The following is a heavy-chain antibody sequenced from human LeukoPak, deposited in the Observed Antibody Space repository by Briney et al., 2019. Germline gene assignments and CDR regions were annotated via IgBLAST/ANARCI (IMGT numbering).Heavy chain of an antibody. Sequence: ASVKVSCKASGYTFTSYDINWVRQATGQGLEWMGWMNPNSGNTGYAQKFQGRVTMTRNTSISTAYMELSSLRSEDTAVYYCARAARSRYYDITWGQGTLVTVSS. J-gene: IGHJ4*02. D-gene: IGHD3-9*01. V-gene: IGHV1-8*01. CDR2: MNPNSGNT. CDR1: GYTFTSYD. CDR3: ARAARSRYYDIT.